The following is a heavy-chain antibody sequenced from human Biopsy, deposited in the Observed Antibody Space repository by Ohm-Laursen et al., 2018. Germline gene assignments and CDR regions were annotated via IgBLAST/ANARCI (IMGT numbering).Heavy chain of an antibody. J-gene: IGHJ2*01. V-gene: IGHV4-31*03. CDR3: VREPKTGTAEAWYFDL. CDR1: GASVTTSGYF. CDR2: ISYNERT. Sequence: TLSLTCSVSGASVTTSGYFWAWIRQRPGKGLEWIGYISYNERTHYNPSLTSRLAISFDTSNNRISLQLRSVSVADTAVYYCVREPKTGTAEAWYFDLWDRGSPVPDPS. D-gene: IGHD3-9*01.